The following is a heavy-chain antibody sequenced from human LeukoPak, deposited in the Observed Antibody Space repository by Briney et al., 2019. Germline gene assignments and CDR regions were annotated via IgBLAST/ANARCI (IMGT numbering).Heavy chain of an antibody. V-gene: IGHV3-23*01. J-gene: IGHJ1*01. CDR1: GFTFSRYI. D-gene: IGHD3-3*01. CDR2: ISGSGGST. CDR3: AKLVDFSLCQH. Sequence: PGGSLRLSCAASGFTFSRYIKSCVRQAPGKGLEWVSTISGSGGSTSYADSVKGRFTISRDNSKSTLFLQMNSLRAEDTAVYYWAKLVDFSLCQHWGQGTLVTVSS.